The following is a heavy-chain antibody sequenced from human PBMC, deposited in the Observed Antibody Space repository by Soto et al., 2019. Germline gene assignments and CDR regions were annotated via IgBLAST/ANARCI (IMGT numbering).Heavy chain of an antibody. CDR1: GFTFSSYG. CDR3: AKDQSRLQLSDGMDV. CDR2: ISYDGSNK. Sequence: QVQLVESGGGVVQPGRSLRLSCAASGFTFSSYGMHWVRQAPGKGLEWVAVISYDGSNKYYADSVKGRFTISRDNSKNTLYLQMNSLRAEDTAVYYCAKDQSRLQLSDGMDVWGQGTTVTVSS. V-gene: IGHV3-30*18. D-gene: IGHD5-18*01. J-gene: IGHJ6*02.